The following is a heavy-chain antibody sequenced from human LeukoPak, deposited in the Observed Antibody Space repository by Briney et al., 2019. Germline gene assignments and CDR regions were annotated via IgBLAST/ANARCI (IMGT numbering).Heavy chain of an antibody. D-gene: IGHD1-20*01. CDR3: ARGITRFVYMDV. J-gene: IGHJ6*03. CDR1: GGTFSSYA. V-gene: IGHV1-69*06. CDR2: IIPIFGTA. Sequence: SVKVSCKASGGTFSSYAISWVRQAPGQGLEWMGGIIPIFGTANYAQKFQGRVTITADKSTSTAYMELSSLRSEDTAVYYCARGITRFVYMDVWGKGTTVTVSS.